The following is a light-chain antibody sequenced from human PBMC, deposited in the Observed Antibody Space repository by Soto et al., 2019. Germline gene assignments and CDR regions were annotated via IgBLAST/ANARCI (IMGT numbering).Light chain of an antibody. Sequence: DIPMTQSPSSLSASVGDRVTITCRASQGITTYLVWYQQKPGTVPKLLIFAASTLQSGVPSRFSGSGSGTDFTLTISRLQPEDVATYYCQNYNGAPWTFGQGTKVEIK. V-gene: IGKV1-27*01. CDR1: QGITTY. CDR2: AAS. J-gene: IGKJ1*01. CDR3: QNYNGAPWT.